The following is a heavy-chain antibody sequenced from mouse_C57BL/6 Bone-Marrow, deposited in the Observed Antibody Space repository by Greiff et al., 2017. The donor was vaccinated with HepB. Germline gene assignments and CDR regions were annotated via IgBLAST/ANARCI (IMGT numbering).Heavy chain of an antibody. J-gene: IGHJ1*03. D-gene: IGHD2-2*01. CDR2: ISSGSSTI. V-gene: IGHV5-17*01. Sequence: EVKLVESGGGLVKPGGSLKLSCAASGFTFSDYGMHWVRQAPEKGLEWVAYISSGSSTIYYADTVKGRFTISRDNAQNTLFLQMTSLRSEDTAMYYCARFGYLWYFNVWGTGTTVTVSS. CDR1: GFTFSDYG. CDR3: ARFGYLWYFNV.